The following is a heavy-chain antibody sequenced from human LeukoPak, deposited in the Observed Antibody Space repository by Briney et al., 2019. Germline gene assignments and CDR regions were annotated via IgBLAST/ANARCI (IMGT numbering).Heavy chain of an antibody. V-gene: IGHV4-39*01. Sequence: SETLSLTCTVSGGSISSSSYYWGWIRQPPGKGLEWIGSIYYSGSTYYNPSLKSRVTISVDTSKNQFSLKLSSVTAADTAVYYCARHTRRDGYGIWGQGTLVTVSS. CDR2: IYYSGST. J-gene: IGHJ4*02. CDR1: GGSISSSSYY. D-gene: IGHD5-24*01. CDR3: ARHTRRDGYGI.